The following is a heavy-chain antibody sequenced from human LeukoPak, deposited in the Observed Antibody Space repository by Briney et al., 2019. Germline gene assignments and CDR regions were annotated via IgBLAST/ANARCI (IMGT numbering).Heavy chain of an antibody. CDR1: GGSISRNY. J-gene: IGHJ3*02. CDR3: ARDNDGGGAFDI. D-gene: IGHD3-16*01. V-gene: IGHV4-59*12. CDR2: IYYSGST. Sequence: SETLSLTCTVSGGSISRNYWSWIRQPPGKGLEWIGYIYYSGSTNYNPSLKSRVTISVDTSKNQFSLKLSSVTAADTAVYYCARDNDGGGAFDIWGQGTMVTVSS.